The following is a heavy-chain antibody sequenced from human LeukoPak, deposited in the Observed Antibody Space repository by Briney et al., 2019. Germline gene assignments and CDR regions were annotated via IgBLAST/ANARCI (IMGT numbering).Heavy chain of an antibody. J-gene: IGHJ4*02. CDR1: GFTFSSYA. CDR3: AKAETYYYDNSGYIDY. CDR2: ISGSGGST. V-gene: IGHV3-23*01. D-gene: IGHD3-22*01. Sequence: PGGSLRLSCAASGFTFSSYAMSWVRQAPGKGLEWVSAISGSGGSTYYADSVKGRFTISRDNSKNTLYLQMNSLRAEDTAVYYCAKAETYYYDNSGYIDYWGQGTLVTVSS.